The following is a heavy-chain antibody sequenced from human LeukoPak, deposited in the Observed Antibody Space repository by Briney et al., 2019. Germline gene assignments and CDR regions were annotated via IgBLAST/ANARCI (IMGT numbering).Heavy chain of an antibody. D-gene: IGHD3-3*01. CDR3: ARVAKSVLRFLEWSTGHTFDP. J-gene: IGHJ5*02. CDR1: GFTFSSYW. V-gene: IGHV3-74*01. CDR2: INSDGSST. Sequence: GGSLRLSCAASGFTFSSYWMHWVRQAPGKGLVWVSRINSDGSSTSYADSVKGRFTISRDNAKNTLYLQMNSLRSEDTAVYYCARVAKSVLRFLEWSTGHTFDPWGQGTLVTVS.